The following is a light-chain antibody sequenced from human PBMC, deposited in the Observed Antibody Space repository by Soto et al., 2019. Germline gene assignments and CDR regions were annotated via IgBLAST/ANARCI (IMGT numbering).Light chain of an antibody. V-gene: IGKV1-33*01. Sequence: DIQMTQSPSSLSASVGDRVTITCQASQDINTYLNWYQQKPGKAPKLLIYDASKLETGVPSRFSGGGSGTDFTLNVTSLQPEDIATYFCRHYDNLLLTFGGGTKVEL. J-gene: IGKJ4*01. CDR2: DAS. CDR1: QDINTY. CDR3: RHYDNLLLT.